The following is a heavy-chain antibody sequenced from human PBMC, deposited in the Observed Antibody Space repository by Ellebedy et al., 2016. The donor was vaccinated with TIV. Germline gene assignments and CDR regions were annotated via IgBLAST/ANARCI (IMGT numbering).Heavy chain of an antibody. CDR3: ARGPYYFDTSGTTRHGEAFDL. CDR2: ITSSSSDT. CDR1: EFAFNRYS. Sequence: GGSLRLXXAASEFAFNRYSMIWVRQAPGKGLEWISFITSSSSDTKYADSVEGRFIISRDNARNSLFLQMNSLRVEDTAVYYCARGPYYFDTSGTTRHGEAFDLWGQGTMVTVSS. D-gene: IGHD3-22*01. J-gene: IGHJ3*01. V-gene: IGHV3-21*05.